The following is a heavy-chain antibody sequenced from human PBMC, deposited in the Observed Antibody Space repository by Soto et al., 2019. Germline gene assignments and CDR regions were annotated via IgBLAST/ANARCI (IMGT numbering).Heavy chain of an antibody. CDR1: GGSISPYY. Sequence: PSETLSLTCTVYGGSISPYYWSWIRQPPGKGLEWIGYIYFGGTTKYNPSLKSRVSMSVDTSKNQFSLKLTSVTAADTAVYYCARLGGFFQALDSWGQGTLVTVS. J-gene: IGHJ4*02. CDR2: IYFGGTT. D-gene: IGHD2-15*01. V-gene: IGHV4-59*08. CDR3: ARLGGFFQALDS.